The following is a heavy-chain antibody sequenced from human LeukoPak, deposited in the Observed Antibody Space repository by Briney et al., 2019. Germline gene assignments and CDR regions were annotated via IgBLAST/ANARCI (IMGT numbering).Heavy chain of an antibody. D-gene: IGHD4-17*01. J-gene: IGHJ4*02. CDR1: GFTFSIYG. CDR3: AKDRTSVTTALIGGY. V-gene: IGHV3-23*01. Sequence: GGSLRLSCAASGFTFSIYGMNWVRQAPGKGLEWVSVISGSGGNTYYADSVKGRFTTSRDNSKNTLYLQMNSLRAEDTAVYYCAKDRTSVTTALIGGYWGQGTLVTVSS. CDR2: ISGSGGNT.